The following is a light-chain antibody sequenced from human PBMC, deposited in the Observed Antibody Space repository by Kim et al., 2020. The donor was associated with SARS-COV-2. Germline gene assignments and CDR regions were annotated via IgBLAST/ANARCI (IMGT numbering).Light chain of an antibody. Sequence: ELTQPPSMSEAPRQRVTISCSGSSSNIGNNAVNWYQQLPGKAPKLLIYYDDLMPSGVSDRFSGSKSGTSASLAISGLQSEDEADYYCATWDDSLNDYVFGTGTKVTVL. CDR3: ATWDDSLNDYV. V-gene: IGLV1-36*01. CDR1: SSNIGNNA. J-gene: IGLJ1*01. CDR2: YDD.